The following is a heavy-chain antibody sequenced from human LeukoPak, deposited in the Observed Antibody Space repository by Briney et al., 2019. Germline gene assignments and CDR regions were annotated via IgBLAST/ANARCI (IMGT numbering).Heavy chain of an antibody. CDR2: IYHSGST. CDR3: ARVGRVAATQEIDY. V-gene: IGHV4-39*01. Sequence: SETLSLTCTVSGGSISSSSYYWGWIRQPPGKGLEWIGSIYHSGSTYYNPSLKSRVTISVDTSKNQFSLKLSSVTAADTAVYYCARVGRVAATQEIDYWGQGTLVTVSS. CDR1: GGSISSSSYY. J-gene: IGHJ4*02. D-gene: IGHD2-15*01.